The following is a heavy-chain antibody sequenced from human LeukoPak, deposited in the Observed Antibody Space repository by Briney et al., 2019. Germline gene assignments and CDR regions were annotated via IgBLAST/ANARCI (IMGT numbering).Heavy chain of an antibody. D-gene: IGHD2-2*01. CDR2: IHYSGRT. CDR1: GGSVSSSAYH. Sequence: SETLSLTCTVSGGSVSSSAYHWGWIRQPPGKGLEWIGSIHYSGRTYYNPSLKSRVTISVDTSKNQFSLKLSSVTAADTAVYYCARYRFLGYCSSTSCYAGWFDPWGQGTLVAVSS. CDR3: ARYRFLGYCSSTSCYAGWFDP. J-gene: IGHJ5*02. V-gene: IGHV4-39*01.